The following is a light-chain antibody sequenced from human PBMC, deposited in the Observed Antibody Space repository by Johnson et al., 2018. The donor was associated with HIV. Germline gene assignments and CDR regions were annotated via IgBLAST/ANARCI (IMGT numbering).Light chain of an antibody. V-gene: IGLV1-51*01. CDR2: DNN. J-gene: IGLJ1*01. CDR1: SSNIGRNY. Sequence: QSVLTQPPSVSAAPGQKVTISCSGSSSNIGRNYVSWYQQLPGTAPKLLIFDNNKRPSGIPDRFSASKSGTSATLGITGLQTGDEADYDCGTWDSSLSAYVFGTGTKVTGL. CDR3: GTWDSSLSAYV.